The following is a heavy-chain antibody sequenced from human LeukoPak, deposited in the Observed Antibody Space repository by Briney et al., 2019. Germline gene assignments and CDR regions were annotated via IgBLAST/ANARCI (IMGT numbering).Heavy chain of an antibody. CDR2: IYHSGST. J-gene: IGHJ4*02. Sequence: SQTLSVTCAVSGGSISSGGYSWSWIRQPPGKGLEWIGYIYHSGSTYYNPSLKSRVTISVDRSKNQFSLKLSSVTAADTAVYYCARGQEGLVDYWGQGTLVTVSS. CDR3: ARGQEGLVDY. CDR1: GGSISSGGYS. V-gene: IGHV4-30-2*01. D-gene: IGHD3/OR15-3a*01.